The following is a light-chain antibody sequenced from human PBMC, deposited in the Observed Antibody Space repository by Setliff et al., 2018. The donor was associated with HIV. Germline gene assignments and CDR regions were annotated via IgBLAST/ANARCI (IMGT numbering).Light chain of an antibody. CDR1: TSDIGAFNF. Sequence: QSVLTQPASVSGPPGQSITISCTGTTSDIGAFNFVSWYQQHPGKAPKLIIYEVNYRPSGVSTRFSGSKSGNTASLTISGLQAEDEADYYCNSYRSRSTYVFGTGTK. J-gene: IGLJ1*01. V-gene: IGLV2-14*01. CDR2: EVN. CDR3: NSYRSRSTYV.